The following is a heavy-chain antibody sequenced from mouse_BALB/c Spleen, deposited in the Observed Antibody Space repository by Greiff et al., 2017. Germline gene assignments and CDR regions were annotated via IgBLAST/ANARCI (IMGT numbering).Heavy chain of an antibody. J-gene: IGHJ4*01. Sequence: QVQLKQSAAELARPGASVKMSCKASGYTFTSYTMHWVKQRPGQGLEWIGYINPSSGYTEYNQKFKDKTTLTADKSSSTAYMQLSSLTSEDSAVYYCARDYREAMDYWGQGTSVTVSS. D-gene: IGHD2-14*01. CDR2: INPSSGYT. V-gene: IGHV1-4*02. CDR1: GYTFTSYT. CDR3: ARDYREAMDY.